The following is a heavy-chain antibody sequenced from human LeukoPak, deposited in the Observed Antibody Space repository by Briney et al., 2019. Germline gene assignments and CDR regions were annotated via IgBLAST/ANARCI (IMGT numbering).Heavy chain of an antibody. CDR2: IRYDGSNK. CDR3: AKAPLGRFDGHYYYMDV. J-gene: IGHJ6*03. CDR1: GFTFSSYG. D-gene: IGHD3-9*01. Sequence: PGGSLRLSCAASGFTFSSYGMHWVRQAPGKGLEWVAFIRYDGSNKYYADSVKGRFTISRDNSKNTLYLQMNSLRAEDTAVYYCAKAPLGRFDGHYYYMDVWGKGTTVTVSS. V-gene: IGHV3-30*02.